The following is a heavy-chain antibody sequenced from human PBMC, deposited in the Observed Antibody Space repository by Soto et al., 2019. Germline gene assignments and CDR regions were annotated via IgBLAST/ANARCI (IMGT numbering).Heavy chain of an antibody. CDR2: ISADSGEP. J-gene: IGHJ4*02. CDR3: GVSAGLDF. CDR1: GFSSTTYA. V-gene: IGHV1-18*01. D-gene: IGHD6-13*01. Sequence: ASVKLSCKASGFSSTTYAFSWVRRAPGQGLEWMGLISADSGEPRYAQKFQGRVAMTTDTSTRTAYMELRGLTSDDTAVYYCGVSAGLDFWGQGTRVTVSS.